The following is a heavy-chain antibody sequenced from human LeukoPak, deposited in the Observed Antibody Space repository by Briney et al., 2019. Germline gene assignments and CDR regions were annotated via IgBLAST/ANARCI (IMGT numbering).Heavy chain of an antibody. V-gene: IGHV4-34*01. Sequence: PSETLSLTCAVYAGSFSGDYSSWIRQPPGKGLEWVGEINHSGGTTYNPSLKSRVTISVDTCKNQFSLKLSSVTAADTAVYYCARLEISPNYYDRGRFAPAYYYYGMDVWGQGTTVTVSS. CDR1: AGSFSGDY. J-gene: IGHJ6*02. CDR3: ARLEISPNYYDRGRFAPAYYYYGMDV. D-gene: IGHD3-22*01. CDR2: INHSGGT.